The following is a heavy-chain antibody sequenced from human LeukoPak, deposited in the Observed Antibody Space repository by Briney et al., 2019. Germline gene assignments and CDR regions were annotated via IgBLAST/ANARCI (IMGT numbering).Heavy chain of an antibody. Sequence: GSLRLSCAASGFTFSDYYMSWIRQAPGKGLEWIGYIYYSGSTNYNPSLKSRVTISVDTSKNQFSLKLSSVTAADTAVYYCAGTHRRWFDPWGQGTLVTVSS. V-gene: IGHV4-59*08. J-gene: IGHJ5*02. CDR3: AGTHRRWFDP. CDR1: GFTFSDYY. CDR2: IYYSGST.